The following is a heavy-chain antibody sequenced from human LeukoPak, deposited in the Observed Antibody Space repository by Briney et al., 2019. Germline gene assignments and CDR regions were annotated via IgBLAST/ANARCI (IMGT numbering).Heavy chain of an antibody. Sequence: SETLSLTCRVDGESFSGYYWIWIRQPPGKGLEWIGEINHRGSTNYNPSLKSRVTLSVDTSNRQFSLNVTSMTVADTAMYYCARGQFWRGSEIRVWGQGTLVTVSS. CDR2: INHRGST. CDR3: ARGQFWRGSEIRV. J-gene: IGHJ4*02. CDR1: GESFSGYY. V-gene: IGHV4-34*01. D-gene: IGHD1-26*01.